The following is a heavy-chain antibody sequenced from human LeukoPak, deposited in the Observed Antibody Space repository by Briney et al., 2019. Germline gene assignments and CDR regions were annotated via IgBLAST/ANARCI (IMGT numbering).Heavy chain of an antibody. J-gene: IGHJ4*02. Sequence: ASVKVSCKASGYTFTSYGISWVRQAPGQGLEWMGWISAYNGNTNYAQKLQGRVTMTTDTSTSTAYMELRSLRSDDTAVYYCARVFDTVQLELTDYWGQGTLVTVSS. CDR3: ARVFDTVQLELTDY. V-gene: IGHV1-18*01. CDR2: ISAYNGNT. D-gene: IGHD1-1*01. CDR1: GYTFTSYG.